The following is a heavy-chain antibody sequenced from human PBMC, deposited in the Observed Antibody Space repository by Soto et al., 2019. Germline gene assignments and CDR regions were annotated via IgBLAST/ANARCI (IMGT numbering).Heavy chain of an antibody. V-gene: IGHV3-30*18. J-gene: IGHJ6*02. D-gene: IGHD6-13*01. Sequence: GGSLRLSCAASGFTFSSYVMHWVRQSPGKGLEWVAVIPYDGSNKYYVDSVRGRFTISRDSSKNTLYLQMNSLKAEDTAMYYCAKEKAAGANYYYGIDVWGQGTTVTVSS. CDR1: GFTFSSYV. CDR3: AKEKAAGANYYYGIDV. CDR2: IPYDGSNK.